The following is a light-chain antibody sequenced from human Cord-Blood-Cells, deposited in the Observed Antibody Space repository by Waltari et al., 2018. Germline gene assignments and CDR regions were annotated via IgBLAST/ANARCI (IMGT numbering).Light chain of an antibody. J-gene: IGKJ2*01. CDR1: QSVSSSY. V-gene: IGKV3-20*01. CDR3: QQYGSSPYT. Sequence: EIVLTQSPGTLSFSPGESATLSCRASQSVSSSYLAWYQQKPGQAPRPRIYGASSRATGIPDRFSGSGSGTDFTLTISRLEPEDFAVYYCQQYGSSPYTFGQGTKLEIK. CDR2: GAS.